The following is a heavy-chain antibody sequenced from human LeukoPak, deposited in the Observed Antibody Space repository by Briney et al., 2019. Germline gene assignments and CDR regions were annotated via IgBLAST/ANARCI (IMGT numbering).Heavy chain of an antibody. CDR3: ARPSGYDYRGGSIDY. J-gene: IGHJ4*02. CDR1: GYSFTSYW. CDR2: IYPGDSDT. Sequence: GESLKISCMGSGYSFTSYWIGWVRQMPGRGLEWKGIIYPGDSDTRYSPSFQGQVTISADKSLSTAYLQWSSLKASDTAMYYCARPSGYDYRGGSIDYWGQGTVVTVSS. D-gene: IGHD5-12*01. V-gene: IGHV5-51*01.